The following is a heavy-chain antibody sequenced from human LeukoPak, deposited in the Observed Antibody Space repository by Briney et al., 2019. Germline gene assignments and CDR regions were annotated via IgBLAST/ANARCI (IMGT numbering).Heavy chain of an antibody. D-gene: IGHD3-22*01. J-gene: IGHJ4*02. CDR1: GDSISSGGHY. CDR2: IYYSGST. V-gene: IGHV4-31*03. Sequence: SETLSLTCNVSGDSISSGGHYWSWIRQQPGKELEWIGYIYYSGSTYYNPSLKSRTTISVNTSNNHFSLKLNSVTAADTAVYYRARDRDSSGYAGFDHWGQGTLITVSS. CDR3: ARDRDSSGYAGFDH.